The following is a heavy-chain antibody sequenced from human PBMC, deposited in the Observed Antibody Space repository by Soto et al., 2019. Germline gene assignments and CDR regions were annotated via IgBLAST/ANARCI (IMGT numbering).Heavy chain of an antibody. CDR1: GGTFGSHG. CDR3: ARGAMANFDY. J-gene: IGHJ4*02. CDR2: FIAMLGTP. D-gene: IGHD5-18*01. V-gene: IGHV1-69*13. Sequence: SVTVSFTASGGTFGSHGISWVRQAPGQGLEWMGGFIAMLGTPTYAKKVQGRATITADESLTSSYLELRSLRSEDTAVYFCARGAMANFDYWGQGTVVNVA.